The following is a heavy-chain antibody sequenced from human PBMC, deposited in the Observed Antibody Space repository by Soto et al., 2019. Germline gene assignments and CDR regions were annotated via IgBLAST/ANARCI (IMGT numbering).Heavy chain of an antibody. CDR2: ISSSSSTI. CDR1: GFTFSSYI. Sequence: GGSLRLSCAASGFTFSSYIMNWVRQAPGKGLEWVSYISSSSSTIYYADSVKGRFTISRDNAKNSLYLQMNSLRDEDTAVYYCARSGTYDFWSAESYYYGMDVWGQGTTVTVSS. D-gene: IGHD3-3*01. J-gene: IGHJ6*02. CDR3: ARSGTYDFWSAESYYYGMDV. V-gene: IGHV3-48*02.